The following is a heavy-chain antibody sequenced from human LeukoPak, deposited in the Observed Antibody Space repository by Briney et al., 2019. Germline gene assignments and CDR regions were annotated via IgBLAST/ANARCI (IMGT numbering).Heavy chain of an antibody. J-gene: IGHJ4*02. CDR2: IKSKTDGGTT. CDR3: TTKYYDFWSGYDY. V-gene: IGHV3-15*01. Sequence: GGSLRLSCAASGFTFSNAWMSWVRQAPGKGLEWVGRIKSKTDGGTTDYAAPVKGRFTISRDDSKNTLYLQMNSLKTEDTAVYYCTTKYYDFWSGYDYWGQGTLVTVSS. CDR1: GFTFSNAW. D-gene: IGHD3-3*01.